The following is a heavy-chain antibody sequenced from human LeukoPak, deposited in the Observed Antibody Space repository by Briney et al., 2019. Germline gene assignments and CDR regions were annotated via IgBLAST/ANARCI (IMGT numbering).Heavy chain of an antibody. J-gene: IGHJ4*02. CDR3: ARGVPYDSWSGPHYSDY. Sequence: SQTLSLTCAISGDSVSNNIATWNWIRQSPSRGLEWLGRTYYRSKWDSDYALSVKCRITIKADTSKNQFSLHLSSVTPEDTAVYYCARGVPYDSWSGPHYSDYWGQGTLVTVSS. CDR1: GDSVSNNIAT. D-gene: IGHD3-3*01. V-gene: IGHV6-1*01. CDR2: TYYRSKWDS.